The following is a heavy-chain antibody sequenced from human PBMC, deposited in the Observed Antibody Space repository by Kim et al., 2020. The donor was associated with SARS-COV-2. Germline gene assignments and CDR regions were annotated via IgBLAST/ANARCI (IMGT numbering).Heavy chain of an antibody. CDR1: GFTFSSYW. J-gene: IGHJ4*02. CDR2: IKQDESDK. CDR3: AGQVNAGFNYFDY. Sequence: GGSLRLSCAASGFTFSSYWMSWVRQAPGKGLEWVANIKQDESDKNYVDSVKGRFTISRDNAKNSLYLQMNSLSAEDTAECYCAGQVNAGFNYFDYRGQGT. D-gene: IGHD2-2*01. V-gene: IGHV3-7*03.